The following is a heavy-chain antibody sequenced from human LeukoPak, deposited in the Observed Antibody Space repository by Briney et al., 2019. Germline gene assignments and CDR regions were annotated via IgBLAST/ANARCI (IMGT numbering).Heavy chain of an antibody. J-gene: IGHJ5*02. CDR2: ISYDGSNK. V-gene: IGHV3-33*05. D-gene: IGHD1-7*01. Sequence: GESLRLSCAASGFTFSSYGMHWVRQAPGKGLEWVTGISYDGSNKHYSESVKGRLTISRDNSKNTLDLQMNSLTAEDTAVYYCARWNSNWFDPWGQGTLVTVSS. CDR3: ARWNSNWFDP. CDR1: GFTFSSYG.